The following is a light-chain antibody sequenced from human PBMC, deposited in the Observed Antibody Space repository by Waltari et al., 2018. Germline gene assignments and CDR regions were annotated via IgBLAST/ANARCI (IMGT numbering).Light chain of an antibody. CDR2: HTS. V-gene: IGKV3-20*01. CDR3: QKYDFVPAP. CDR1: QGLAKR. J-gene: IGKJ1*01. Sequence: SCQASQGLAKRLAGYQQSPGQAPRLLLYHTSIRATGTPDRFSGSGDGEDFSHTSSRLEPEDFAVYDCQKYDFVPAPFGQGTTVAIK.